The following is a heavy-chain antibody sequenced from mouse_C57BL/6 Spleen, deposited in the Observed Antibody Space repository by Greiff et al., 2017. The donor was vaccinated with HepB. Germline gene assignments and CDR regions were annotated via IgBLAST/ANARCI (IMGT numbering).Heavy chain of an antibody. CDR3: ARHLLYYAMDY. J-gene: IGHJ4*01. CDR1: GYTFTSYW. CDR2: IYPGSGST. V-gene: IGHV1-55*01. D-gene: IGHD2-10*01. Sequence: VQLQQPGAELVKPGASVKMSCKASGYTFTSYWITWVKQRPGQGLEWIGDIYPGSGSTNYNEKFKSKATLTVDTTSSTAYMQLSSLTSEDSAVYYCARHLLYYAMDYWGQGTSVTVSS.